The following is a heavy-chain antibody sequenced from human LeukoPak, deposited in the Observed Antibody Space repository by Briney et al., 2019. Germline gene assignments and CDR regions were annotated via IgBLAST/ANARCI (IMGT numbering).Heavy chain of an antibody. CDR3: ARGRGYSYGYLAI. CDR1: GGSFSGYY. Sequence: SETLSLTCAVYGGSFSGYYWSWIRQPPGKGLEWIGEINHSGSTNYNPSLKSRVTISVDTSKNQFSLKLSSVTAADTAVYYCARGRGYSYGYLAIWGQGTMVTVSP. CDR2: INHSGST. J-gene: IGHJ3*02. V-gene: IGHV4-34*01. D-gene: IGHD5-18*01.